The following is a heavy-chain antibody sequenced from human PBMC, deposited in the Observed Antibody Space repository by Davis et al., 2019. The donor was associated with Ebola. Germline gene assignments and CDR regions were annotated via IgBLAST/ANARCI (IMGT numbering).Heavy chain of an antibody. Sequence: SETLSLTCTVSGSSIRSHYWSWIRQPPGKELEWIGYIYYGGSTTYNPSLTSRVAISIDTSTNQFSLKLNSVTAADTAVYYCASGVAGGAKGAFDYWGPGTLVTVSS. CDR3: ASGVAGGAKGAFDY. V-gene: IGHV4-59*08. J-gene: IGHJ4*02. CDR1: GSSIRSHY. CDR2: IYYGGST. D-gene: IGHD4/OR15-4a*01.